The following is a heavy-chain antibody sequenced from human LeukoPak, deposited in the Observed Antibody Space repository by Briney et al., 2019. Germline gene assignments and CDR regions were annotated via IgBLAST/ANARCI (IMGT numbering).Heavy chain of an antibody. V-gene: IGHV1-2*02. D-gene: IGHD2-15*01. Sequence: ASVKVSCKAYGYTFTAYYLHWVRQAPGQGLEWMGWISPNSGVTKYAQKFQNRVTLTRDTSINTAYLELTSLRSDDTAVYYCARFSIGGRYDFDYWGQGTLVTVSS. CDR1: GYTFTAYY. CDR2: ISPNSGVT. CDR3: ARFSIGGRYDFDY. J-gene: IGHJ4*02.